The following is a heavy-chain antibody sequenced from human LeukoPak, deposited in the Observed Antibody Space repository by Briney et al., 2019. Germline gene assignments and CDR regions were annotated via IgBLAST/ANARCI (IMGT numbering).Heavy chain of an antibody. J-gene: IGHJ4*02. CDR1: GGSFSGYY. V-gene: IGHV4-34*01. D-gene: IGHD3-10*01. CDR3: ARNDDSGSVLDY. Sequence: PSETLSLTCAVYGGSFSGYYWSWIRQPPGKGLEWIGEINHSGSTNYNPSLKSRVTISVDRSKNQFSLKLSSVTAADTAVYYCARNDDSGSVLDYWGQGTLVTVSS. CDR2: INHSGST.